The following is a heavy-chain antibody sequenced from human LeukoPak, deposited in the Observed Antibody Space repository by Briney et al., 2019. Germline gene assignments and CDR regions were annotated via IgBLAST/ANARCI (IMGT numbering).Heavy chain of an antibody. D-gene: IGHD6-13*01. CDR3: ARAIAAEFDY. CDR2: ISWNSGSI. J-gene: IGHJ4*02. CDR1: GFTFDDYA. Sequence: GGSLRLSCAASGFTFDDYAMHWVRQAPGKGLEWVSGISWNSGSIGYADSVKGRFTISRDNAKNSLYLQMNSLRAEDTAVYYCARAIAAEFDYWGQGTLVTVSS. V-gene: IGHV3-9*01.